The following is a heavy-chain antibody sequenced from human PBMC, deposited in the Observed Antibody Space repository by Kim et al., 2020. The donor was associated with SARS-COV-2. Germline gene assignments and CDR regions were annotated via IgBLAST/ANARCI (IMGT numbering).Heavy chain of an antibody. V-gene: IGHV3-74*01. CDR2: INTDGSST. Sequence: GGSLRLSCAASGFTFSSHWVQRVRQAPGKGLVWVSGINTDGSSTTYADYVKGRFTISRDNAKNTLYLQINSLRAEDTAVYYCARGWVETFDIWGQGTMVTVSS. J-gene: IGHJ3*02. D-gene: IGHD1-1*01. CDR3: ARGWVETFDI. CDR1: GFTFSSHW.